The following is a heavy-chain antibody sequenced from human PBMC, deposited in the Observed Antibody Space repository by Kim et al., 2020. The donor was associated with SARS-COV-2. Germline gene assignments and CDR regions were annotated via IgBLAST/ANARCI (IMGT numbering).Heavy chain of an antibody. CDR3: ARSLRGHYYGMDV. V-gene: IGHV3-30*03. CDR1: GFTFSSYG. Sequence: GGSLRLSCAASGFTFSSYGMHWVRQAPGKGLEWVAVISYDGSNKYYADSVKGRFTISRDNSKNTLYLQMNSLRAEDTAVYYCARSLRGHYYGMDVWGQGTTVTVSS. CDR2: ISYDGSNK. J-gene: IGHJ6*02.